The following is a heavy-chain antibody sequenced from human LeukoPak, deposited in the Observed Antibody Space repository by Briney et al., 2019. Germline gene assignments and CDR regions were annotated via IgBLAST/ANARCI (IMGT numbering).Heavy chain of an antibody. CDR1: GFTFSSYE. V-gene: IGHV3-48*03. CDR2: ISSSGSTI. CDR3: AELGITMIGGV. J-gene: IGHJ6*04. Sequence: GGSLRLSCAASGFTFSSYEMNWVRQAPGKVLEWVSYISSSGSTIYYADSVKGRFTISRDNAKNSLYLQMNSLRAEDTAVYYCAELGITMIGGVWGKGTRSPSPQ. D-gene: IGHD3-10*02.